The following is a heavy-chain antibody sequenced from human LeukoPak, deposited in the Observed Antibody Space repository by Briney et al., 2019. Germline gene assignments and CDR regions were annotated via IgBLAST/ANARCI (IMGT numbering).Heavy chain of an antibody. CDR3: ARPSCRSGGSCYEDY. CDR1: GYSISSGYY. D-gene: IGHD2-15*01. Sequence: SETLSLSCAVSGYSISSGYYWGWIREPPGKGLEWIGSIYNSGSTYYIPSLKSRVTISVDTSKNQFSLKLSSVTAADTAVYYCARPSCRSGGSCYEDYWGQGTLVTVSS. J-gene: IGHJ4*02. V-gene: IGHV4-38-2*01. CDR2: IYNSGST.